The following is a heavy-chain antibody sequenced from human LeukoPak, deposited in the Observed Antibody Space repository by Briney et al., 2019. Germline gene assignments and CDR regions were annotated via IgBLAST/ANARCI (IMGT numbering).Heavy chain of an antibody. J-gene: IGHJ4*02. D-gene: IGHD3-16*01. Sequence: PSETLSLTCTVSGGSISSYYWSWIRQPPGNGLEWIGYIYYSGSTNYNPSLKSRVTISVDTSKNQFSLKLSSVTAADTAVYYCARGSLGVPYYFDYWGQGTLVTVSS. CDR3: ARGSLGVPYYFDY. CDR1: GGSISSYY. V-gene: IGHV4-59*01. CDR2: IYYSGST.